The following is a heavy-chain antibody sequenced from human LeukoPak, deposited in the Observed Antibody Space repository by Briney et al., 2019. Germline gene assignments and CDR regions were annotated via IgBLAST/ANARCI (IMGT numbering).Heavy chain of an antibody. Sequence: GGSLRLSCAASGFTFSSFGMTLVRQSPGKGLEWVSTITGSGGITYYADSVKGRFTISRDNSKNTLYLQMNSLRAEDMAVYYCAELGITMIGGVWGKGTTVTISS. CDR3: AELGITMIGGV. D-gene: IGHD3-10*02. CDR1: GFTFSSFG. CDR2: ITGSGGIT. V-gene: IGHV3-23*01. J-gene: IGHJ6*04.